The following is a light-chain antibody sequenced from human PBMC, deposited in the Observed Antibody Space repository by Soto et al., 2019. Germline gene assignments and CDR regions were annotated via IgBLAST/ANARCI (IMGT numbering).Light chain of an antibody. J-gene: IGLJ2*01. Sequence: QLVLTQPPSVSGAPGQKVTISCTGSSTNIGAGYYVQWYQQLPGTAPKLLIYGNTNRPSGVPDRFSGSKSGTSASLAITGLQAEDEADYYCQSYDSSLSGYVVFGGGTKVTVL. CDR3: QSYDSSLSGYVV. CDR1: STNIGAGYY. CDR2: GNT. V-gene: IGLV1-40*01.